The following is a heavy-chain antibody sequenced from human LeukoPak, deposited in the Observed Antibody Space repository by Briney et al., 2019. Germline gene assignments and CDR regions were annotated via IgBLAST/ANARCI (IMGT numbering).Heavy chain of an antibody. V-gene: IGHV1-46*01. D-gene: IGHD5-12*01. Sequence: GASVKVSFKASGYTFTSYYMHWVRQAPGQGLEWMGIINPSGGSTSYAQKFQGRVTMTRDTSTSTVYMELSSLRSEDTAVYYCARDGPQWATMGNFDYWGQGTLVTVSS. J-gene: IGHJ4*02. CDR1: GYTFTSYY. CDR2: INPSGGST. CDR3: ARDGPQWATMGNFDY.